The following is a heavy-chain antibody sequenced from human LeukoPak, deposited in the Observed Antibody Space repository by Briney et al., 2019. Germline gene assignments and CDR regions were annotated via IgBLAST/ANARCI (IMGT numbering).Heavy chain of an antibody. J-gene: IGHJ6*02. Sequence: GGSLRRSCAASGFTFSSYAMSWVRQAPGKGLEWVSAISGSGGSTYYADSVKGRFTISRDKSTNTLYLQMNSLKAEDTDVYYSAKGIVLTASMDVWGQGTTVTVSS. V-gene: IGHV3-23*01. CDR2: ISGSGGST. D-gene: IGHD2-8*01. CDR1: GFTFSSYA. CDR3: AKGIVLTASMDV.